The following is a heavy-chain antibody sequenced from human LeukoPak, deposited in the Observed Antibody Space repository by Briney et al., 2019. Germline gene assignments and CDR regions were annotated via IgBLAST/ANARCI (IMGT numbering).Heavy chain of an antibody. CDR2: IYYSGST. J-gene: IGHJ3*02. Sequence: SETLSLTCTVSGGSISSYYWSWIRQPPGKGLEWIGYIYYSGSTNYNPSLKSRVTISVDTSKNQFSLKLSSVTAADTAVYYCARHAARITIFGVVPYAFDIWGQGTMVTVSS. V-gene: IGHV4-59*08. CDR3: ARHAARITIFGVVPYAFDI. D-gene: IGHD3-3*01. CDR1: GGSISSYY.